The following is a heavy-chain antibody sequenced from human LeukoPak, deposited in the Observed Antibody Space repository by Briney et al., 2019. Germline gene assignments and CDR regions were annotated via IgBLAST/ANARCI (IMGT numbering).Heavy chain of an antibody. J-gene: IGHJ4*02. CDR2: ISTSGGNT. D-gene: IGHD4-17*01. Sequence: HPGGSLRLSCAASGFTFSSYAMSWVRQAPGKGLEWVSGISTSGGNTDYADSVKGRFTISRDNSKNTLYLQMNSLRAEDTAVYYCAKDLLLYGDYRYYFDYWGQGTLVTVSS. V-gene: IGHV3-23*01. CDR3: AKDLLLYGDYRYYFDY. CDR1: GFTFSSYA.